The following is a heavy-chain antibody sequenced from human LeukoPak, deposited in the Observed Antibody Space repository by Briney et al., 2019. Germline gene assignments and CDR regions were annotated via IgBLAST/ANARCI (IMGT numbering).Heavy chain of an antibody. Sequence: ASVKVSCKVSGYTLADVLMHWVRQAPGKGLEWMGGFDPEDGEPEDGESIDAQKFQGRVTMTEDTSTNTAYMELSRLTSEDTAVYYCARGIRAGAFDIWGQGTMVTVSS. CDR1: GYTLADVL. CDR3: ARGIRAGAFDI. J-gene: IGHJ3*02. CDR2: FDPEDGEPEDGES. D-gene: IGHD2-21*01. V-gene: IGHV1-24*01.